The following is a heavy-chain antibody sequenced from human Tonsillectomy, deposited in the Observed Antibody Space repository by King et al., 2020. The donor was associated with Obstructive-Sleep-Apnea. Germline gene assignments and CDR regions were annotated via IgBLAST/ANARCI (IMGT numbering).Heavy chain of an antibody. V-gene: IGHV4-34*01. CDR2: INHSGST. J-gene: IGHJ4*02. D-gene: IGHD3-9*01. CDR3: ARGGALLRYFDWLSQSFDY. Sequence: HVQLQQWGAGLLKPSETLSLTCAVYGGSFSGYYWSWIRQPPGKGLEWIGEINHSGSTNYNPSLKSRVTISVDTSKNQFSLKLSSVTAADTAVYYCARGGALLRYFDWLSQSFDYWGQGTLVTVSS. CDR1: GGSFSGYY.